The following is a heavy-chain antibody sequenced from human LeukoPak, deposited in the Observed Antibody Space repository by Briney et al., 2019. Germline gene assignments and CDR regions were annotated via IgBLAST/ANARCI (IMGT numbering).Heavy chain of an antibody. CDR3: ARPGGTVTPFDY. V-gene: IGHV3-49*04. Sequence: GGSLRLSCTGSGFTFGDYAMTWVRQAPGKGLEWVGFIRSQIYGGTPEYAASVKGRFTISRDDSEGVAYLQMNSLKTEDTAVYYCARPGGTVTPFDYWGQGTLVTVSS. D-gene: IGHD4-17*01. J-gene: IGHJ4*02. CDR1: GFTFGDYA. CDR2: IRSQIYGGTP.